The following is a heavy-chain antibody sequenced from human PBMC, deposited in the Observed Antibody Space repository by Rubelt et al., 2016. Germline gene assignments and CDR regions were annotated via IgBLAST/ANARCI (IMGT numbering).Heavy chain of an antibody. CDR3: ARHAFIVTTGSFWDY. J-gene: IGHJ4*02. D-gene: IGHD4-17*01. Sequence: PPGKGLEWIGNIYHSGSTYYNPSLKSRVTISVDTSKNQFSLKRSSVTAADTAVYYCARHAFIVTTGSFWDYWGQGTLITVSS. V-gene: IGHV4-39*01. CDR2: IYHSGST.